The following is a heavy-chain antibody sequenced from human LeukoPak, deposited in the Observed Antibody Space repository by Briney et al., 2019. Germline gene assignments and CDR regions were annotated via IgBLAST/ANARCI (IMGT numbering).Heavy chain of an antibody. Sequence: TGGSLRLSCAASGFIVSSWYMSGVRQAPGKGLEWVSIMFRGGTTYYADSVKGRFTISRDNSKNTLYLHMNSLRAEDTAVYYCARDKSGDSVDYFDAWGQGTLVTVSS. CDR3: ARDKSGDSVDYFDA. V-gene: IGHV3-53*01. J-gene: IGHJ4*02. D-gene: IGHD2-21*02. CDR2: MFRGGTT. CDR1: GFIVSSWY.